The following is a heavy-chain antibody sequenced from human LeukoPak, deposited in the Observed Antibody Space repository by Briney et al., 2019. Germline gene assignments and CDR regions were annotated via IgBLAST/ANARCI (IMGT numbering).Heavy chain of an antibody. CDR1: RFTFSSYA. Sequence: AGGSLRLSCAASRFTFSSYAMTWVRQAPGKGLEWVSTISGSGGSTFYADSVKGRFTISRDNSKNTLYLQMNSLRAEDTAVYYCARTPQGSWYWFDPWGQGTLVTVSS. CDR3: ARTPQGSWYWFDP. V-gene: IGHV3-23*01. CDR2: ISGSGGST. J-gene: IGHJ5*02. D-gene: IGHD6-13*01.